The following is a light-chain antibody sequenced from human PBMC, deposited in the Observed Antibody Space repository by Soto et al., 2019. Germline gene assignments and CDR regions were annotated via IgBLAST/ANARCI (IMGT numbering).Light chain of an antibody. CDR3: CSYVGSDSSFV. J-gene: IGLJ1*01. Sequence: QSVLTQPRSLSGSPGQSVTISCTGTSNDVGGYNFVSWYQQHPGKVPKLIIYDVNIRPSGVPDRFSASKSGITASLTISGLQAEDEADYYCCSYVGSDSSFVFGSGTKVNVL. CDR1: SNDVGGYNF. CDR2: DVN. V-gene: IGLV2-11*01.